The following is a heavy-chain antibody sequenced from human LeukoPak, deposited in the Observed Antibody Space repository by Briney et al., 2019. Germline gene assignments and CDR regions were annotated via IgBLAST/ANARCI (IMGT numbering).Heavy chain of an antibody. CDR2: IYHSGST. CDR1: GGSISSGGYS. CDR3: ARAGGSDGTYYDFWSGYYIFDY. V-gene: IGHV4-30-2*01. J-gene: IGHJ4*02. Sequence: SETLSLTCAVSGGSISSGGYSWNWIRQPPGKGLEWIGYIYHSGSTYYNPSLKSRVTISVDRSKNQFSLKLSSVTAADTAVYYCARAGGSDGTYYDFWSGYYIFDYWGQGTLVTVSS. D-gene: IGHD3-3*01.